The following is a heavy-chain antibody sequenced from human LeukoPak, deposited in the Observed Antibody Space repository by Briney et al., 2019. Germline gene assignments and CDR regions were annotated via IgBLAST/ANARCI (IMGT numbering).Heavy chain of an antibody. CDR3: SKGGGSWFGP. D-gene: IGHD1-26*01. CDR1: GFTFSGFA. J-gene: IGHJ5*02. CDR2: VPGTGATTI. Sequence: PGGSLRLSCVASGFTFSGFAMSWVRQAPGKGLEWVATVPGTGATTIFYADSVKGRFTISRDNSKNTLYLQMNSLGADDTAVYYCSKGGGSWFGPWGQGTLVTVSS. V-gene: IGHV3-23*01.